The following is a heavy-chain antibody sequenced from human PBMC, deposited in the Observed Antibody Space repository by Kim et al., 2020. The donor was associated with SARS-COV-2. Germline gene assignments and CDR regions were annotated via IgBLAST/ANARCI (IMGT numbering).Heavy chain of an antibody. J-gene: IGHJ6*02. CDR2: IWYDGSNK. CDR3: ARNDILPGDGDYYYYGMDF. Sequence: GGSLRLSCAASGFTFSSYGMPWVRQAPGKGLEWVAAIWYDGSNKYYADSVKGRFTISRDNSKNTLYLQMNSLRAEDTAVYYCARNDILPGDGDYYYYGMDFWGQGTTVTVSS. D-gene: IGHD3-9*01. CDR1: GFTFSSYG. V-gene: IGHV3-33*01.